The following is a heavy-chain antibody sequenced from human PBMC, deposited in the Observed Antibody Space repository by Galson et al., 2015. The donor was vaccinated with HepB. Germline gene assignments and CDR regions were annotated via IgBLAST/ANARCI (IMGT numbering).Heavy chain of an antibody. CDR3: ARGMYYDSSGRYYFDY. CDR1: GYTFTGYY. J-gene: IGHJ4*02. CDR2: INPNSGGT. V-gene: IGHV1-2*04. D-gene: IGHD3-22*01. Sequence: SVKVSCKASGYTFTGYYMHWVRQAPGQGLEWMGWINPNSGGTNYAQKFQGWVTMTRDTSISTAYMELSRLRSDDTAVYYCARGMYYDSSGRYYFDYWGQGTLVTVSS.